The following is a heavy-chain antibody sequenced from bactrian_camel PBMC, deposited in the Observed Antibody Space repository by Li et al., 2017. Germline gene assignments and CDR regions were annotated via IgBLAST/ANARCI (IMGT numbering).Heavy chain of an antibody. CDR2: IDHFGGT. CDR1: GYAYSSGC. D-gene: IGHD4*01. J-gene: IGHJ4*01. V-gene: IGHV3S26*01. Sequence: VQLVESGGGSVQAGGSLRLSCAATGYAYSSGCGGWIRQAPGKDREGVAAIDHFGGTSYVDSVSGRFTISRDNDKNTLYLQMNSLKPEDTAMYYCAANWCPELTGTREGDYNTVPDFAGQGTQVTVS.